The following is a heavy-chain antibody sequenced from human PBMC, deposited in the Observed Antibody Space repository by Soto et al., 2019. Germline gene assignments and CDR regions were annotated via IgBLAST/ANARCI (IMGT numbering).Heavy chain of an antibody. V-gene: IGHV3-21*01. CDR3: ARGPRFLVDYYYYYYMDV. CDR2: ISSSSSYI. J-gene: IGHJ6*03. D-gene: IGHD3-3*01. CDR1: GVTSSNYS. Sequence: SMRVSSAASGVTSSNYSMNWVRKTPGKGLEWVSSISSSSSYIYYADSVKGRFTISRDNAKNSLYLQMNSLRAEDTAVYYCARGPRFLVDYYYYYYMDVWGNGTTVTVS.